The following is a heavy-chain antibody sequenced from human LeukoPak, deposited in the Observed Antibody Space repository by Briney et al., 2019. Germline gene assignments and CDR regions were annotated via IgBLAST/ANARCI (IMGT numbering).Heavy chain of an antibody. CDR1: GFTFSSYE. V-gene: IGHV3-48*03. Sequence: GGSLRLSCAASGFTFSSYEMNWVRQAPGKGLEWVSYISSSGSTIYYADSVKGRFTTSRDNAKNSLYLQMDSLRAEDTAVYYCARDLKTYSSSSWWGQGTLVTVSS. D-gene: IGHD6-13*01. CDR3: ARDLKTYSSSSW. J-gene: IGHJ4*02. CDR2: ISSSGSTI.